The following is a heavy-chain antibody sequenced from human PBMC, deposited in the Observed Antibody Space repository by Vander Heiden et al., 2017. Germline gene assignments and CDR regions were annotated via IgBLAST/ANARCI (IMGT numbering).Heavy chain of an antibody. D-gene: IGHD3-3*01. CDR2: ISWDGGST. J-gene: IGHJ5*02. Sequence: EVQLVESGVVVVQPGGSLRLSCAASGFPFVDYTMQWVRQAPGKGLEWVSLISWDGGSTYYADSVKGRFTISRDNSKNSLYLQMNSLRTEDTALYYCAKSGNDFWSGYTSWFDPWGQGTLVTVSS. V-gene: IGHV3-43*01. CDR3: AKSGNDFWSGYTSWFDP. CDR1: GFPFVDYT.